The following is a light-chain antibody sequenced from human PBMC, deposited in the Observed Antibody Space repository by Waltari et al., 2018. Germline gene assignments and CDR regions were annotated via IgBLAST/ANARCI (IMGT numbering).Light chain of an antibody. Sequence: EIVLTQSPATLSLSPGERATLSCRASQSVSSSLGWYQQKPGQAPRLLIYDASNRATGIPAMFSGSGSGTDFTLTISSLEPEDFAIYYCQQRSAWPTFGGGTKVEIK. CDR1: QSVSSS. J-gene: IGKJ4*01. CDR2: DAS. V-gene: IGKV3-11*01. CDR3: QQRSAWPT.